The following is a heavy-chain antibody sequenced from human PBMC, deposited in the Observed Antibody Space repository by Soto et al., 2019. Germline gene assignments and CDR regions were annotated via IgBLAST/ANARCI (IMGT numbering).Heavy chain of an antibody. CDR3: ARDIGYCSSTSCYGGSDY. J-gene: IGHJ4*02. D-gene: IGHD2-2*03. CDR2: ISSSSSYT. Sequence: PGGSLRLSCAASGFTFSDYYMSWIRQAPGKGLEWVSYISSSSSYTNYADSVKGRFTISRDNAKNSLYLQMNSLRAEDTAVYYCARDIGYCSSTSCYGGSDYWGQGTLVTVSS. CDR1: GFTFSDYY. V-gene: IGHV3-11*05.